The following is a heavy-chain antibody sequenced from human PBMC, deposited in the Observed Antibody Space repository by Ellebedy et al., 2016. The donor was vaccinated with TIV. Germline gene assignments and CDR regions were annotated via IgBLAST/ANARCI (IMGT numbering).Heavy chain of an antibody. J-gene: IGHJ4*02. CDR3: ASTSIAVAGFGY. V-gene: IGHV3-21*01. D-gene: IGHD6-19*01. CDR2: ITNSGEHT. Sequence: GESLKISCSASGISFSSYYMNWVRQAPGKGPEWVSSITNSGEHTVYAGSVKGRFTISRDNAKNSLYLQMDSLRAEDTAVYYCASTSIAVAGFGYWGQGTLVTVSS. CDR1: GISFSSYY.